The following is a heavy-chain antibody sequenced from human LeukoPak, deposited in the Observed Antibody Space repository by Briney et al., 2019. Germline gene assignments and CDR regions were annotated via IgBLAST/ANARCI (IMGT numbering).Heavy chain of an antibody. J-gene: IGHJ3*02. CDR2: INPNSGGT. CDR3: ASPYSSGWYMEGVDAFDI. V-gene: IGHV1-2*02. CDR1: GYTFTGYY. D-gene: IGHD6-19*01. Sequence: GASVKVSCKASGYTFTGYYMHWVRQAPGQGLEWMGWINPNSGGTNYAQKFQGRVTMTRDTSISTAYMELSRLRSDDTAVYYCASPYSSGWYMEGVDAFDIWGQGTTVTVSS.